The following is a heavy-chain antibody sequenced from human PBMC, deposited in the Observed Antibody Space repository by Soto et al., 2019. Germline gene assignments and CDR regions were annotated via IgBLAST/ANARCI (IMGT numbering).Heavy chain of an antibody. J-gene: IGHJ4*02. CDR3: ARHYDFWSGYYFGFDY. CDR1: GGSISSSSYY. V-gene: IGHV4-39*01. Sequence: SETLSLTCTVSGGSISSSSYYWGWIRQPPGKGLEWIGSIYYSGSTYYNPSLKSRVTISVDTSKNQFSLKLSSVTAADTAVYYCARHYDFWSGYYFGFDYWGQGTLVTVSS. CDR2: IYYSGST. D-gene: IGHD3-3*01.